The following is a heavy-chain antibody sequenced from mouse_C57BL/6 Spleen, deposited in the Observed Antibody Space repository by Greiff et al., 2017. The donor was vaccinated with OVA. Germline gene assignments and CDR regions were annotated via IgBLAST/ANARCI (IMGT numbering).Heavy chain of an antibody. CDR2: ISSGGSYT. Sequence: VQLKQSGGDLVKPGGSLKLSCAASGFTFSSYGMSWVRQTPDKRLEWVATISSGGSYTYYPDSVKGRFTISRDNAKNTLYLQMSSLKSEDTAIYYCARQTGTGYFDYWGQGTTLTVSS. J-gene: IGHJ2*01. V-gene: IGHV5-6*01. CDR1: GFTFSSYG. CDR3: ARQTGTGYFDY. D-gene: IGHD4-1*01.